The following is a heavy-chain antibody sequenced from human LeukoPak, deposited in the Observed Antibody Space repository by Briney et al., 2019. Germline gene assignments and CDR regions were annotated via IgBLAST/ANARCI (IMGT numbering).Heavy chain of an antibody. CDR3: ATGVSTIFHFDY. CDR1: GYTPTELS. J-gene: IGHJ4*02. D-gene: IGHD3-3*01. Sequence: ASVKGSCKVSGYTPTELSMHWVRQAPGKRLVWMGGFDPEDGETIYAQKFQGRVTMTEDTSTDTAYMELSSLRSEDTAVYYCATGVSTIFHFDYWGQGTLVTVSS. V-gene: IGHV1-24*01. CDR2: FDPEDGET.